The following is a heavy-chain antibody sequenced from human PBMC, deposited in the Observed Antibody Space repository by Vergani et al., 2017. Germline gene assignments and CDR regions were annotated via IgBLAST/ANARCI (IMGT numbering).Heavy chain of an antibody. J-gene: IGHJ5*02. CDR1: GGTFSSYA. CDR3: ARGVYDFWSGYYGPNWFDP. D-gene: IGHD3-3*01. Sequence: QVQLVQSGAEVKKPGSSVKVSCKASGGTFSSYAISWVRQAPGQGLEWMGGIIPIFGTANYAQKFQGRVTSTADESTSTAYMELSSLRSEDTAVYYCARGVYDFWSGYYGPNWFDPWGQGTLVTVSS. CDR2: IIPIFGTA. V-gene: IGHV1-69*01.